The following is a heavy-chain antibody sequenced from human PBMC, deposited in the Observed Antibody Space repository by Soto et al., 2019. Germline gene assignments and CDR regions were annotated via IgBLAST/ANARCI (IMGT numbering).Heavy chain of an antibody. J-gene: IGHJ2*01. CDR2: IKSKADGETT. CDR1: GLTFSNAW. Sequence: EVYLVESGGDLVKPGGSLRLSCAASGLTFSNAWMNWVRQAPGKGLEWVGRIKSKADGETTEYAAPVKGRFTISRDDSKNTLYLQMGSLETDDTAVYYCTTHTITRHFDLWGRGTLVTVSS. D-gene: IGHD4-4*01. CDR3: TTHTITRHFDL. V-gene: IGHV3-15*07.